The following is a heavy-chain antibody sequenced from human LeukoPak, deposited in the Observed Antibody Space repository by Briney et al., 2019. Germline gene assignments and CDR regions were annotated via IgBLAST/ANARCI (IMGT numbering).Heavy chain of an antibody. D-gene: IGHD3-10*01. CDR1: GGSISSYY. Sequence: SETLSLTCTVSGGSISSYYWSWIRQPPGKGLEWIGYIYYSGSTNYNPSLKSRVTISVDTSKNQFSLKLSSATAADTAVYYCAGSYGSGSYWFDPWGQGTLVTVSS. CDR3: AGSYGSGSYWFDP. V-gene: IGHV4-59*08. J-gene: IGHJ5*02. CDR2: IYYSGST.